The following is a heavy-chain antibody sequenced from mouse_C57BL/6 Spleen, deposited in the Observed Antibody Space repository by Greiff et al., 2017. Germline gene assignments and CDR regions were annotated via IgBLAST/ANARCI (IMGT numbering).Heavy chain of an antibody. J-gene: IGHJ2*01. CDR2: IHTNSGST. Sequence: QVHVKQPGAELVKPGASVKLSCKASGYTFTSYWMHWVKQRPGQGLEWIGMIHTNSGSTNYNEKFKSNATLTVDKSSSTAYMQLSSLTSEDSAVYYVARLGGYSRYVAYWGQGTTLTVSS. V-gene: IGHV1-64*01. CDR3: ARLGGYSRYVAY. CDR1: GYTFTSYW. D-gene: IGHD1-1*02.